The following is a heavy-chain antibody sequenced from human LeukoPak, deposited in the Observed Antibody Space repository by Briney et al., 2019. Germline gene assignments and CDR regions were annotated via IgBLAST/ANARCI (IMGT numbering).Heavy chain of an antibody. V-gene: IGHV4-61*02. CDR3: ASSRTGTPRN. D-gene: IGHD1-1*01. J-gene: IGHJ4*02. CDR2: IYTSGST. Sequence: SETLSLTRTVSGGSISSGSYFWSWIRQPAGKGLEWIGRIYTSGSTNYNPSLKSRVTISVDTSKNQFSLKLSSVTAADTAVYYCASSRTGTPRNWGQGTLVTVSS. CDR1: GGSISSGSYF.